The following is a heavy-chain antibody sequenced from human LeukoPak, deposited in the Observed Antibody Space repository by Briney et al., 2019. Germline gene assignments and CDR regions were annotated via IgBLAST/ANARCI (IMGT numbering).Heavy chain of an antibody. D-gene: IGHD3-16*01. Sequence: GGSLRLSCAASGFTFSSYWMSWVRQAPGKGLEWVTNIKQDGSEKYYVDSVKGRFTISRDNAKNSLYLQMNSLRAEDTAVYYCARVITARSVAWDYWGQGTLVTVSS. CDR1: GFTFSSYW. CDR3: ARVITARSVAWDY. V-gene: IGHV3-7*04. J-gene: IGHJ4*02. CDR2: IKQDGSEK.